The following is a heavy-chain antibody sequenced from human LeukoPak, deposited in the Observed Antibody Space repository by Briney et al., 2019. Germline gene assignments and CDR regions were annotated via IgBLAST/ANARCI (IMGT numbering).Heavy chain of an antibody. J-gene: IGHJ4*02. V-gene: IGHV3-7*03. CDR2: IRPDGGEQ. CDR3: AREHKTFDY. Sequence: GGSLRLSCVASGLSFSNYWMNWVRQAPGKGLEWVANIRPDGGEQFYVDSVKGRFTISRDNADNSLYLQLTSLRPEDTAVYYCAREHKTFDYWGQGILVTVSS. CDR1: GLSFSNYW.